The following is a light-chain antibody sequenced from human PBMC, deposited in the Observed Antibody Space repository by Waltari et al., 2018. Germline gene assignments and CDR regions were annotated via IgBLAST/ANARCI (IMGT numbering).Light chain of an antibody. CDR3: CSYAGSYTFVI. Sequence: QSALTQPRSVSGSPGQSVTIPCTGTSSAGGNYNYVSRYQQLPNKAPKLMIYDVSERPSGVPDRFSGSKSGNTASLTISGLLSEDEADYYCCSYAGSYTFVIFGGGTKLTVL. CDR2: DVS. V-gene: IGLV2-11*01. CDR1: SSAGGNYNY. J-gene: IGLJ2*01.